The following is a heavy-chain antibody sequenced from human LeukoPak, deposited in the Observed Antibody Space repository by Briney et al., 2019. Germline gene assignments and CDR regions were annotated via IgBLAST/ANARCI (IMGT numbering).Heavy chain of an antibody. D-gene: IGHD3-10*01. CDR3: AKDSGGAMVRGIPANYFDY. J-gene: IGHJ4*02. CDR2: VSGSGGST. V-gene: IGHV3-23*01. CDR1: GFTFSSYA. Sequence: GGSLRLSCAASGFTFSSYAMSWVRQAPGRGLECVSAVSGSGGSTYYADSVKGRFTISRDNSKNTLYLQMNSLRAEDTAVYYCAKDSGGAMVRGIPANYFDYWGQGTLVTVSS.